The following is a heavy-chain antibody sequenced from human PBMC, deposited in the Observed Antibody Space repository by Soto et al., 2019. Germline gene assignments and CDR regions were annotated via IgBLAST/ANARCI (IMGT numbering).Heavy chain of an antibody. CDR2: IYYSGST. V-gene: IGHV4-59*01. CDR1: GGSISSYY. CDR3: ASSTVVVAVNWFDP. Sequence: PSETLSLTCTVSGGSISSYYWSWIRQPPGKGLEWIGYIYYSGSTNYNPSLKSRVTISVDTSKNQFSLKLSSVTAADTAVYYCASSTVVVAVNWFDPWGQGTLVTVSS. J-gene: IGHJ5*02. D-gene: IGHD2-15*01.